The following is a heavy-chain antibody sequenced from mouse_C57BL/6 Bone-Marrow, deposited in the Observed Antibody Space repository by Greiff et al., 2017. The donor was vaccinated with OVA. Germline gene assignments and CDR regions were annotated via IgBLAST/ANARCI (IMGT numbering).Heavy chain of an antibody. Sequence: EVQLQQSGPGLVKPSQSLSLTCSVTGYSITSGYYWNWIRQFPGNKLEWMGYISYDGSNNYNPSLKNRISITRDTSKNQFFLKLNSVTTEDTATYYCAIGCRIDAMDYWGQGTSVTVSS. CDR2: ISYDGSN. J-gene: IGHJ4*01. CDR3: AIGCRIDAMDY. V-gene: IGHV3-6*01. CDR1: GYSITSGYY.